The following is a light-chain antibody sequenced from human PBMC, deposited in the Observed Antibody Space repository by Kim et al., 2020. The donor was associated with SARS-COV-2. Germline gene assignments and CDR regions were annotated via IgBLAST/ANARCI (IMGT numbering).Light chain of an antibody. J-gene: IGLJ2*01. CDR3: NSRDSNDYVV. CDR1: SLRSYY. Sequence: SSELTQDPAVSVALGQTVTITCQGDSLRSYYANWYQQKPGQAPKVVIYGKDNRPSGVPDRFSGSSSGNTAYLTITGTQAGDEADYYCNSRDSNDYVVFGGGTKVTVL. V-gene: IGLV3-19*01. CDR2: GKD.